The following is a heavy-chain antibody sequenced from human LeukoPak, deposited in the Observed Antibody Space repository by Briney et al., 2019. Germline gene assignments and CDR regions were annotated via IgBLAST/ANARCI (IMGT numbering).Heavy chain of an antibody. V-gene: IGHV3-7*01. CDR1: GFTFSSYW. CDR2: IKQDGSEK. J-gene: IGHJ6*02. D-gene: IGHD2-2*01. Sequence: PGGSLRLSCAASGFTFSSYWMSWVRQAPGKGLEWVANIKQDGSEKYYVDSVKGRFTISRDNAKNSLYLQMNSLRAEDTAVYYCARVVVPAAIIHTGGYYYYGMDVWGQGTTVTVSS. CDR3: ARVVVPAAIIHTGGYYYYGMDV.